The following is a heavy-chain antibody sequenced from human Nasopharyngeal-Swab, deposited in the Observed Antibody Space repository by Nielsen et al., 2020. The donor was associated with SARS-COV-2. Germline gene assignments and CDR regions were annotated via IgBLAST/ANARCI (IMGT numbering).Heavy chain of an antibody. D-gene: IGHD2-15*01. CDR2: IYWDDDK. J-gene: IGHJ5*02. V-gene: IGHV2-5*02. Sequence: SGPTLVKPTQTLTLTCTFSGFSLSTSGVGVGWIRQPPGKALEWLALIYWDDDKRYSPSLKSRLTITKDTSKNQVALTMTNMDPVDTATYYCAHPYCSGGSCYSDWFDPWGQGTLVTVSS. CDR1: GFSLSTSGVG. CDR3: AHPYCSGGSCYSDWFDP.